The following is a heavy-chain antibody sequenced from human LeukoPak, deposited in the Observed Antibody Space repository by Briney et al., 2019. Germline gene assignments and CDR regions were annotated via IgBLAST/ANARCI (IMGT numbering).Heavy chain of an antibody. J-gene: IGHJ3*02. Sequence: PGGSLRLSCAASGFTFSSYAMSWVRQAPGKGLEWVSAISGSGGSTYYADSVKGRFTISRDNAKNTLYLQMNSLRAEDTAVYYCARVRQDVDQLLWFGELLSASDAFDIWGQGTMVTVSS. CDR1: GFTFSSYA. CDR2: ISGSGGST. D-gene: IGHD3-10*01. CDR3: ARVRQDVDQLLWFGELLSASDAFDI. V-gene: IGHV3-23*01.